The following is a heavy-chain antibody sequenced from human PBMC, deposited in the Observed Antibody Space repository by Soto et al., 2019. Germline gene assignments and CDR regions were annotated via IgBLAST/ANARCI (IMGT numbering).Heavy chain of an antibody. Sequence: QVQLVQSGAEVKKPGASVKVSCKASGYTFTSYGINWVRQAPGQGLEWMGWISTYNGNTNFAQTLQGRATMTTDTPTSTAYRELRSLRSDDTAVYYCTGGGGSLDYWGQGTLVTVSS. CDR1: GYTFTSYG. V-gene: IGHV1-18*01. D-gene: IGHD1-26*01. J-gene: IGHJ4*02. CDR3: TGGGGSLDY. CDR2: ISTYNGNT.